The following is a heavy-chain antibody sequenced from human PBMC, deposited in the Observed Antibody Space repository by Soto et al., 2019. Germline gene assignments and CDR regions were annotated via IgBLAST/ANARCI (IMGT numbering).Heavy chain of an antibody. CDR2: VSASGDIS. V-gene: IGHV3-23*01. CDR1: GFTFTDYA. Sequence: EVHLLESGGNLAQPGGSLRLSCAASGFTFTDYAMTWVRQAPGKGLEWVSSVSASGDISYYADSVKGRFIISRDNSKNTLFLQLNSLRAEDTALYYCARGDRGGSGSPASYYYSCLYVWGQGTTISVSS. J-gene: IGHJ6*02. CDR3: ARGDRGGSGSPASYYYSCLYV. D-gene: IGHD3-10*01.